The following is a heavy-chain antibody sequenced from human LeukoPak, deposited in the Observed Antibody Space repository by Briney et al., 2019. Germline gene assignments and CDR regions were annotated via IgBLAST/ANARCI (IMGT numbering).Heavy chain of an antibody. Sequence: ASETLSLTCTVSGGSISSGGYYWSWIRQPPGKGLEWIGYIYYSGSTNYNPSLKSRVTISVDTSKNQFSLKLSSVTAADTAVYYCARHEAGYGDYVDWFDPWGQGTLVTVSS. CDR1: GGSISSGGYY. V-gene: IGHV4-61*08. CDR3: ARHEAGYGDYVDWFDP. J-gene: IGHJ5*02. CDR2: IYYSGST. D-gene: IGHD4-17*01.